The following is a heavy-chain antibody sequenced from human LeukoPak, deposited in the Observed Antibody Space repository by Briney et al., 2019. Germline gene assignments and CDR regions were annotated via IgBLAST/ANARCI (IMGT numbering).Heavy chain of an antibody. J-gene: IGHJ4*02. V-gene: IGHV4-59*01. D-gene: IGHD6-13*01. Sequence: SETLSLTCTVSGGSISSYYWSWIRQPPGKGLEWIGYIYYSGSTNYNPSLKSRVTISVDTSKNQLSLKLSSATAADTAVYYCASSIYAIAAAAYWGQGTLVTVSS. CDR1: GGSISSYY. CDR2: IYYSGST. CDR3: ASSIYAIAAAAY.